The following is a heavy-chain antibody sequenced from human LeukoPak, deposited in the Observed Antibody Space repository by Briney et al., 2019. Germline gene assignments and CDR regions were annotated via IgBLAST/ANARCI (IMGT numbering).Heavy chain of an antibody. CDR1: GFTFSSYS. CDR2: ISSSSSYI. CDR3: AREGTAAGTSLNFDY. J-gene: IGHJ4*02. D-gene: IGHD6-13*01. Sequence: GRSLRLSCAASGFTFSSYSMNWVRQAPGKGLEWVSSISSSSSYIYYADSVKGRFTISRDNAKNSLYLQMNSLRAEDTAVYYCAREGTAAGTSLNFDYWGQGILVTVSS. V-gene: IGHV3-21*01.